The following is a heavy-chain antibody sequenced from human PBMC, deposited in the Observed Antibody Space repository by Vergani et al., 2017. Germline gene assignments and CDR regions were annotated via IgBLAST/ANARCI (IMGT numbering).Heavy chain of an antibody. V-gene: IGHV3-48*04. D-gene: IGHD5-12*01. Sequence: EVQLVESGGGLVQPGGSLRLSCAASGFTFSSYSMNWVRQAPGKGLEWVSYISSSSSTIYYADSVKGRFTISRDNAKNSLYLQMNSLRAEDTAVYYCAREVRGYSGYDYDNDYWGQGTLVTVSS. CDR3: AREVRGYSGYDYDNDY. CDR2: ISSSSSTI. CDR1: GFTFSSYS. J-gene: IGHJ4*02.